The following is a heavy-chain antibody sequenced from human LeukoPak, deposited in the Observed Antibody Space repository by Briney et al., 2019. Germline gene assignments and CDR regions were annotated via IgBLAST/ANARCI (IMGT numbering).Heavy chain of an antibody. J-gene: IGHJ6*03. CDR1: DFTFSSYG. CDR2: IRYDGSNK. V-gene: IGHV3-30*02. Sequence: TGGSLRLSCAASDFTFSSYGMHWVRQAPGKGLEWVAFIRYDGSNKYYADSVKGRFTISRDNSKNTLYLQMNSLRAEDTAVYYCAKDLPGYYYYMDVWGKGTTVTISS. CDR3: AKDLPGYYYYMDV.